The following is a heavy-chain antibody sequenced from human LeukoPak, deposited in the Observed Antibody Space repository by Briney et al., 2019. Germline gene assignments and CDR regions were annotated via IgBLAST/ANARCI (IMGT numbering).Heavy chain of an antibody. Sequence: GGSPRLSCAASGFTFSSYWMSWVRQAPGKGLEWVANIKQDGSEKYYVDSVKGQFTISRDNAKNSLYLQMNSLRAEDTAVYYCARDQSQDYYESSGYYGYWGQGTLVTVSS. D-gene: IGHD3-22*01. J-gene: IGHJ4*02. CDR3: ARDQSQDYYESSGYYGY. CDR1: GFTFSSYW. V-gene: IGHV3-7*01. CDR2: IKQDGSEK.